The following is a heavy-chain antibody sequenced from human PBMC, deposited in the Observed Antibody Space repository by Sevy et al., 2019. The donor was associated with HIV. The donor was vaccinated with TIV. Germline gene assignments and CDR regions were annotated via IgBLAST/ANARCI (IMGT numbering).Heavy chain of an antibody. D-gene: IGHD3-10*01. J-gene: IGHJ4*02. Sequence: ASLKVSCKASGYSFTSCGIDWVRQAPGQGLEWLGWISAYNGNTKYGQRLQDRVTMTTDTSAGTAYMELRSLRSDDTAVYYCARAGALWFGESDYWGQGTLVTVSS. V-gene: IGHV1-18*01. CDR2: ISAYNGNT. CDR1: GYSFTSCG. CDR3: ARAGALWFGESDY.